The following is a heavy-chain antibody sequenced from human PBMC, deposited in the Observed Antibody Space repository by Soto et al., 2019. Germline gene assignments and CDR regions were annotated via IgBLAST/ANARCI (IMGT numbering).Heavy chain of an antibody. Sequence: SVTLSLTCTVSDGSISSSSYYWGWIRQPPGKGLEWIGSIYYSGSTYYNPSLKSRVTISVDTSKNQFSLKLSSVTAADTAVYYCARQPAYYYDSSGYYLDYWGQGTLVTVSS. CDR2: IYYSGST. CDR3: ARQPAYYYDSSGYYLDY. D-gene: IGHD3-22*01. CDR1: DGSISSSSYY. V-gene: IGHV4-39*01. J-gene: IGHJ4*02.